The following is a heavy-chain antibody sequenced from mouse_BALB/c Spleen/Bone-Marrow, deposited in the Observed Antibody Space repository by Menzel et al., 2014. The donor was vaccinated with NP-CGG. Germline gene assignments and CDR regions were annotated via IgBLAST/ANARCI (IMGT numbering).Heavy chain of an antibody. D-gene: IGHD2-4*01. J-gene: IGHJ3*01. V-gene: IGHV4-1*02. CDR1: GFDFSRYW. CDR2: INPDSSTI. Sequence: EVKVVESGGSLVQPGGSLKLSCAASGFDFSRYWMSWVRQAPGKGLEWIGEINPDSSTINYTPSLKDKFIISRDNAKNTLYLQMSKVRSEDTALYYCARPPLYYDYAWFAYWGQGTLVTVSA. CDR3: ARPPLYYDYAWFAY.